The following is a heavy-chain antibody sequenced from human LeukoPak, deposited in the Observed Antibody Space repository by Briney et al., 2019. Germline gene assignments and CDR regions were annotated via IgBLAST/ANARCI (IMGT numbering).Heavy chain of an antibody. Sequence: PGGSLRLSCAASGFTFSSYSMNWVRQAPGKGLEWVSSISSSSSYIYYADSVKGRFTISRDNSKNTLYLQMNSLRAEDTAVYYCAKEGSYYYDSSGYSHGGVDYWGQGTLVTVSS. CDR1: GFTFSSYS. V-gene: IGHV3-21*01. D-gene: IGHD3-22*01. CDR3: AKEGSYYYDSSGYSHGGVDY. J-gene: IGHJ4*02. CDR2: ISSSSSYI.